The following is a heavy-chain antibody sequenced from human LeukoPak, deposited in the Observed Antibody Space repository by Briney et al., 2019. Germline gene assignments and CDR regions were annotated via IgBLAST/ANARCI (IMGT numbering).Heavy chain of an antibody. V-gene: IGHV1-46*03. D-gene: IGHD6-19*01. CDR3: ARDQGFSGWFHDAFDI. CDR1: GYTFTSYY. J-gene: IGHJ3*02. CDR2: INPSGGST. Sequence: ASVKVSCKASGYTFTSYYMHWVRLGPGQGLEWMGIINPSGGSTSYAQKFQGRVTMTRDTSTSTVYMELSSLRSEDTAVYYCARDQGFSGWFHDAFDIWGQGTMVTVSS.